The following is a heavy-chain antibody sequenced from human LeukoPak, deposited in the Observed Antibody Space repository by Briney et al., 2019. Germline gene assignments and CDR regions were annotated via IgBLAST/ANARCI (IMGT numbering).Heavy chain of an antibody. J-gene: IGHJ4*02. CDR3: ARDNSVEVSTMIIFDY. D-gene: IGHD3-16*01. CDR1: GGSISTSNYY. CDR2: IYTSGST. V-gene: IGHV4-61*02. Sequence: SQTLSLTCTVSGGSISTSNYYWGWIRQPPGKGLEWIGRIYTSGSTNYNPSLKSRVTISVDTSKNQFSLKLSSVTAADTAVYYCARDNSVEVSTMIIFDYWGQGTLVTVSS.